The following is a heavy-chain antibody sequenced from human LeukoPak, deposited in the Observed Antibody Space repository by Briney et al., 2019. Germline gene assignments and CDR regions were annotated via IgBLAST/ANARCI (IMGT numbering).Heavy chain of an antibody. CDR3: AKGGPYYDSSGYYWGFDY. D-gene: IGHD3-22*01. CDR1: GFTFDDYA. CDR2: ISWNSGSI. Sequence: GGSLRLSCAASGFTFDDYAMHWVRQAPGKGLEWVSGISWNSGSIGYADSVKGRFTISRDNSKNTLYMQMNSLRAEDTAVYYCAKGGPYYDSSGYYWGFDYWGQGTLVTVSS. V-gene: IGHV3-9*01. J-gene: IGHJ4*02.